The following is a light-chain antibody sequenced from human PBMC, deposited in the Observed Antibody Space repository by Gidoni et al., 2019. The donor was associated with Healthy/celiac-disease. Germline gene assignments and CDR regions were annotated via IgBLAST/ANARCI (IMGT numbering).Light chain of an antibody. CDR1: QSISSY. J-gene: IGKJ2*04. CDR2: AAS. V-gene: IGKV1-39*01. Sequence: DIQMTQSPSALSASVGDRVTITCRASQSISSYLNWYQQKPGKAPKLLIYAASSLQSGVPSRFSGSGSGTDFTLTISRLQPEDFATYYCQPSYSTPPVCSFGQGTKLEIK. CDR3: QPSYSTPPVCS.